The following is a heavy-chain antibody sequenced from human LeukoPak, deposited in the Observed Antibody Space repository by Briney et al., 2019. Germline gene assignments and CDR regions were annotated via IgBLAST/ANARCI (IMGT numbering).Heavy chain of an antibody. CDR3: ARYSSGWYFGY. V-gene: IGHV4-59*01. Sequence: SETLSLTCTVSGGSISGYYWSWIRQPPGKGLDWIGYIYYSGNTNYNPSLKSRVTISVDTSKNQFSLKLSSVTAADTAVYYCARYSSGWYFGYWGQGTLVTVSS. J-gene: IGHJ4*02. CDR1: GGSISGYY. D-gene: IGHD6-19*01. CDR2: IYYSGNT.